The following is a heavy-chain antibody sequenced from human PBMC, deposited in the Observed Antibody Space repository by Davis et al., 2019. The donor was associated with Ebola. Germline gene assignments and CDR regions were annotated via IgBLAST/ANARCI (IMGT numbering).Heavy chain of an antibody. V-gene: IGHV4-39*01. J-gene: IGHJ4*02. Sequence: PSETLSLTCTVSGGSISSSSYYWGWIRQSPGKGLEWIGSIYYSGSTYYNPSLKSRVTISVDTSKNQFSLKLSSVTAADTAVYYCARHFIMTTEHDYWGQGTLVTVSS. CDR2: IYYSGST. D-gene: IGHD4-17*01. CDR1: GGSISSSSYY. CDR3: ARHFIMTTEHDY.